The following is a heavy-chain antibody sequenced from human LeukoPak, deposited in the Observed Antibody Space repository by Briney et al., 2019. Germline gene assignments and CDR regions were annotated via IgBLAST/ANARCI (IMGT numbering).Heavy chain of an antibody. CDR2: MNPNSGNT. CDR1: GYTFTSYD. J-gene: IGHJ5*02. V-gene: IGHV1-8*03. Sequence: ASVKVSCKASGYTFTSYDINWARQATGQGLEWMGWMNPNSGNTGYAQKFQGRVTITRNTSISTAYMELSSLRSEDTAVYYCVRGELPPHWWFDPWGQGTLVTVSS. D-gene: IGHD1-26*01. CDR3: VRGELPPHWWFDP.